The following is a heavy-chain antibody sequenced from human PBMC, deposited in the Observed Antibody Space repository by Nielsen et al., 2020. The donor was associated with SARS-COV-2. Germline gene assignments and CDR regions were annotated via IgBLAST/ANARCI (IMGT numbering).Heavy chain of an antibody. D-gene: IGHD3-22*01. V-gene: IGHV4-31*03. J-gene: IGHJ4*02. Sequence: SETLSLTCTVSGGSISSGGYYWSWIRQHPGKGLEWIGYIYYSGSTYYNPSLKSRVTISVDTSKNQFSLKLSSVTAADTAVYYCARDRYWDYDSSGSLDYWGQGTLVTVSS. CDR1: GGSISSGGYY. CDR2: IYYSGST. CDR3: ARDRYWDYDSSGSLDY.